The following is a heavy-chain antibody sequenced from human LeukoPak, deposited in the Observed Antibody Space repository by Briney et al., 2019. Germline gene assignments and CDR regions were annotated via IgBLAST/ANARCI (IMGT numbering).Heavy chain of an antibody. V-gene: IGHV4-34*01. Sequence: SETLSLTCAVYGGSFSGYYWSWIRQPPGKGLEWIGEINHSGSTNYNPSLKSRVTISVDTSKNQFSLKLSSVTAADTAAYYCARARITMVRGVIIGWYFQRWGQGTLVTVSS. CDR2: INHSGST. CDR1: GGSFSGYY. D-gene: IGHD3-10*01. J-gene: IGHJ1*01. CDR3: ARARITMVRGVIIGWYFQR.